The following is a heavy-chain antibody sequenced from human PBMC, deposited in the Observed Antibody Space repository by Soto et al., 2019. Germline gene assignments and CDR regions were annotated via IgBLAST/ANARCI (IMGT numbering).Heavy chain of an antibody. CDR2: ISGSGGST. Sequence: EVQLLESGGGLEQPGGSLRLSCVGSGHTFHNYAMTWVRQAPGKGMEWASGISGSGGSTYYAYAVRGRFSISRDDSKNTLYLQVNTLRAEEKAVYYCAKVSRGIGVVPAALKWCHGTRVTVSS. J-gene: IGHJ4*01. D-gene: IGHD2-2*01. CDR3: AKVSRGIGVVPAALK. V-gene: IGHV3-23*01. CDR1: GHTFHNYA.